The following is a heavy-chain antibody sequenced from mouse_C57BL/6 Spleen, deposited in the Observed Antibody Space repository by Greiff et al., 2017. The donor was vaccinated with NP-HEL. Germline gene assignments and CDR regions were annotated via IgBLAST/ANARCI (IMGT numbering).Heavy chain of an antibody. CDR2: INPNNGGT. D-gene: IGHD1-1*01. J-gene: IGHJ4*01. CDR1: GYTFTDYY. Sequence: VQLQQSGPELVKPGASVKISCKASGYTFTDYYMNWVKQSHGKSLEWIGDINPNNGGTSYNQKFKGKATLTVDKSSSTAYMELRSLTSEDSAVYYCAREGYYGSSPRYYAMDYWGQGTSVTVSS. V-gene: IGHV1-26*01. CDR3: AREGYYGSSPRYYAMDY.